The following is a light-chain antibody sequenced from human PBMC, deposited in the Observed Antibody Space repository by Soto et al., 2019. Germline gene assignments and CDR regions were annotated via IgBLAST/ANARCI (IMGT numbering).Light chain of an antibody. Sequence: DIQMTQSPSSLSASVGDRVTITCRASQSISSYLNWYQQKPGKAPKLLIYAASSLQSGVPSRFSGSGSGTDFSLTINSLEPEDVATYYCQKYNSALWTFGQGTKVDNK. CDR1: QSISSY. CDR2: AAS. J-gene: IGKJ1*01. V-gene: IGKV1-39*01. CDR3: QKYNSALWT.